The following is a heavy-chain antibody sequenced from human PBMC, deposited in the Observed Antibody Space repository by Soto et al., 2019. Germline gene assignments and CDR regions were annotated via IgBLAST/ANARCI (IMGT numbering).Heavy chain of an antibody. J-gene: IGHJ4*02. CDR2: RGYDGSNK. CDR1: GSIFSGYG. Sequence: QKYLVESGGGVVQPGGSLRLSCVASGSIFSGYGMHWVRQAPGKGLEWLAVRGYDGSNKYYADSVKGRFTISRDNSKNMLYLQMNSLRAEDTAVYYGAGDGIGGNCFRGVCDYWGQGTLVTVSS. CDR3: AGDGIGGNCFRGVCDY. V-gene: IGHV3-33*01. D-gene: IGHD2-15*01.